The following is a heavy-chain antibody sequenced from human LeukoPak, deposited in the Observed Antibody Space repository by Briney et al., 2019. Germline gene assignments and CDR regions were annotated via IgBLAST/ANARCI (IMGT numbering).Heavy chain of an antibody. J-gene: IGHJ4*02. CDR1: GYTFTTYG. CDR3: ARGAVVVPAATPFDY. D-gene: IGHD2-2*01. Sequence: ASVKVSCKASGYTFTTYGISWARQAPGQGLEWMGWISAYNGNTNYAQKLQGRVTMTTDTSTSTAYMELRSLRSDDTAVYYCARGAVVVPAATPFDYWGQGTLVTVSS. CDR2: ISAYNGNT. V-gene: IGHV1-18*04.